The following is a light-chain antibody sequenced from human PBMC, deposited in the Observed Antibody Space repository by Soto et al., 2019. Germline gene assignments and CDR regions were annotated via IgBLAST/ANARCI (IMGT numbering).Light chain of an antibody. Sequence: EIVMTQSPATLSVSPGDRATLSCRASQSVSSNLAWYQQRPGQAPRLLICGASTRATGIPARFSGSGSGTEFTLTISSLQSEDFAVYYCQQYNNWPRMYTFGQGTKLEIK. CDR2: GAS. V-gene: IGKV3-15*01. CDR1: QSVSSN. J-gene: IGKJ2*01. CDR3: QQYNNWPRMYT.